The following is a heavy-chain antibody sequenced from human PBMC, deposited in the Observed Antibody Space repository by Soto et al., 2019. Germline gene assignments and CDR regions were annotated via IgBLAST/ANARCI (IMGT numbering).Heavy chain of an antibody. Sequence: GGSLRLSCEASGFTFSRYGMHWVRQAPGMGLEWVAVISWDGLAQYYGDSVKGRFTISRDNSQSTLYLQMNSLRTEDTAIYYCAKETIQVGGPNYFDYWGQGVLVTVYS. CDR1: GFTFSRYG. CDR3: AKETIQVGGPNYFDY. D-gene: IGHD1-1*01. V-gene: IGHV3-30*18. J-gene: IGHJ4*02. CDR2: ISWDGLAQ.